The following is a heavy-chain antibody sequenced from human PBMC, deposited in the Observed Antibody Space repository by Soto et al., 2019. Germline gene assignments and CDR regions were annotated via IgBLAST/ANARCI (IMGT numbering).Heavy chain of an antibody. D-gene: IGHD6-6*01. CDR3: ARANGSSPHLYYYYYMDV. Sequence: GGSLRLSCAASGFTFSDYYMSWIRQAPGKGLEWVSYISSSGSTIYYADSVKGRFTISRDNAKNSLYLQMNSLRAEDTAVYYWARANGSSPHLYYYYYMDVWGKGTTVTVSS. V-gene: IGHV3-11*01. J-gene: IGHJ6*03. CDR1: GFTFSDYY. CDR2: ISSSGSTI.